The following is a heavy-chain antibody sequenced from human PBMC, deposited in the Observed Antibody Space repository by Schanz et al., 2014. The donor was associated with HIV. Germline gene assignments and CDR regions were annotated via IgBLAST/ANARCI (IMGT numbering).Heavy chain of an antibody. D-gene: IGHD5-12*01. CDR2: ISTSSTYI. V-gene: IGHV3-21*01. Sequence: VQLVESGGGVVQPGTSLRLSCAVSGFTFSTYGMHWVRQAPGKGLEWVSSISTSSTYIYYADSVKGRFTISRDNAKNSLFLQMNSLRAEDTAVYYCARGRDGYNSVYFDYWGQGTLVTVSS. J-gene: IGHJ4*02. CDR3: ARGRDGYNSVYFDY. CDR1: GFTFSTYG.